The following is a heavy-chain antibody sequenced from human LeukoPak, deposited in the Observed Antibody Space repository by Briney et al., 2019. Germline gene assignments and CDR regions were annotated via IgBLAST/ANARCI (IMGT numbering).Heavy chain of an antibody. Sequence: EASVKVSCKASGYTFTGYYMHWVRQAPGQGLEWMGWINPNSGGTNYAQKFQGRVTMTGDTSISTAYMELSRLRSDDTAVYYCARDGGGLNDIHADYWGQGTLVTVSS. D-gene: IGHD3-9*01. CDR1: GYTFTGYY. CDR2: INPNSGGT. CDR3: ARDGGGLNDIHADY. V-gene: IGHV1-2*02. J-gene: IGHJ4*02.